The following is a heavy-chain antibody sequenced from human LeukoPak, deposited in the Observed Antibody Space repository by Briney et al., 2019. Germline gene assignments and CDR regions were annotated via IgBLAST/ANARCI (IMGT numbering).Heavy chain of an antibody. CDR1: GFTFSSYA. CDR3: ARDGPIVVVPAAMPLGYYYGMDV. Sequence: GRSLRLSCAASGFTFSSYAMHWVRQAPGKGLEWVAVISYDGSNKYYADSVKGRFTISRDNSKNTLYLQMNSLRAEDTAVYYCARDGPIVVVPAAMPLGYYYGMDVWGQGTTVTVSS. D-gene: IGHD2-2*01. CDR2: ISYDGSNK. V-gene: IGHV3-30-3*01. J-gene: IGHJ6*02.